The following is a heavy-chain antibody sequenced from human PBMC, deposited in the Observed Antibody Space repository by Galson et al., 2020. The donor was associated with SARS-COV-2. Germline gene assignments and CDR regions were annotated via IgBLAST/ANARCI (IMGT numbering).Heavy chain of an antibody. V-gene: IGHV4-59*13. Sequence: SETLSLTCTVSGGSISSYYWSWIRQPPGKGLEWIGYIYYSGITNYNPSLKSRVTISVDTSKNQFSLKLSSVTAADTAVYYCAREKNGYYDSSGYSYGTYFDLWGRGTLVTVSS. CDR1: GGSISSYY. CDR3: AREKNGYYDSSGYSYGTYFDL. D-gene: IGHD3-22*01. CDR2: IYYSGIT. J-gene: IGHJ2*01.